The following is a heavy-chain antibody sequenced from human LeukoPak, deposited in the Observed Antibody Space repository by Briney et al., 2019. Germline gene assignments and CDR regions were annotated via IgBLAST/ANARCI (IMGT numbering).Heavy chain of an antibody. CDR1: GFTFSSYS. Sequence: GGSLRLSCAASGFTFSSYSMNWVRQAPGKGLEWVSSISSSSSYIYYADSVKGRFTISRDNAKNSLYLQMNSLRAEDTAVYYCARGAATHDAFDIWGQGTMVTVSS. CDR2: ISSSSSYI. J-gene: IGHJ3*02. V-gene: IGHV3-21*01. D-gene: IGHD2-15*01. CDR3: ARGAATHDAFDI.